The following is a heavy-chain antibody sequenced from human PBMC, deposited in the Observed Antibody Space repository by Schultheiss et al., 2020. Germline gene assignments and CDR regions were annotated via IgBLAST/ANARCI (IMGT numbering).Heavy chain of an antibody. Sequence: SVKVSCKASGYTFTSYGISWVRQAPGQGLEWMGWISAYNGNTKYSQKFQGRVTITRDTSASTAYVELSSLRSEDTAVYYCARGVYYGMDVWGQGTTVTVSS. V-gene: IGHV1-18*01. CDR2: ISAYNGNT. CDR1: GYTFTSYG. J-gene: IGHJ6*02. CDR3: ARGVYYGMDV.